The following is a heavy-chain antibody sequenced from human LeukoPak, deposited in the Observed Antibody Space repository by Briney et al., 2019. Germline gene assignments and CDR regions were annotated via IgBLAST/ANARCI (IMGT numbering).Heavy chain of an antibody. V-gene: IGHV4-39*01. CDR2: IYYSGST. CDR1: GGSISSSSYY. Sequence: PSETLSLTCTVSGGSISSSSYYWGWIRRPPGKGLEWIGSIYYSGSTYYNPSLKSRVTISVDTSKNQFSLKLSSVTAADTAVYYCARGITGTYNWFDPWGQGALVTVSS. J-gene: IGHJ5*02. CDR3: ARGITGTYNWFDP. D-gene: IGHD1-7*01.